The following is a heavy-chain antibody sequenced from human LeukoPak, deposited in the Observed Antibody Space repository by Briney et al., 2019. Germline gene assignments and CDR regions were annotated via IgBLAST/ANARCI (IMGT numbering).Heavy chain of an antibody. Sequence: SETLSLTCTVSGGSISSYYWSWIRQPPGKGLEWIGYIYYTGTTNYNPSLKSRVTISVDTSKNQFSLKLSSVTAADTAVYYCARVGGGNYYYYGMDVWGQGTTVTVSS. J-gene: IGHJ6*02. CDR3: ARVGGGNYYYYGMDV. D-gene: IGHD4-23*01. V-gene: IGHV4-59*01. CDR1: GGSISSYY. CDR2: IYYTGTT.